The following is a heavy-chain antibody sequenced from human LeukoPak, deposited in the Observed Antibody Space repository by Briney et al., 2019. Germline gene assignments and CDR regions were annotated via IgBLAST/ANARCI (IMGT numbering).Heavy chain of an antibody. CDR3: ASNSGSYGGY. V-gene: IGHV3-23*01. D-gene: IGHD1-26*01. J-gene: IGHJ4*02. CDR1: GFTFTSYG. CDR2: ISGSGGST. Sequence: GGSLRLSCAASGFTFTSYGMHWVRQAPGKGLEWVSGISGSGGSTYYADSVKGRFTISRDNSKNTLYLQMNSLKAEDTAVYYCASNSGSYGGYWGQGTLVTVSS.